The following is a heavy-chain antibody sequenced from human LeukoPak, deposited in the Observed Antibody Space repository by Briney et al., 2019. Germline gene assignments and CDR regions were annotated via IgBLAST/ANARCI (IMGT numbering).Heavy chain of an antibody. CDR1: GYTFTSYG. V-gene: IGHV1-18*01. Sequence: RASVKVSCKASGYTFTSYGISWARQAPGQGLEWMGWISAYNGNTNYAQKLQGRVTMTTDTSTSTAYMELRSLRSDDTAVYYCARDLSPRFGPDAFDIWGQGTMVTVSS. J-gene: IGHJ3*02. D-gene: IGHD3-10*01. CDR3: ARDLSPRFGPDAFDI. CDR2: ISAYNGNT.